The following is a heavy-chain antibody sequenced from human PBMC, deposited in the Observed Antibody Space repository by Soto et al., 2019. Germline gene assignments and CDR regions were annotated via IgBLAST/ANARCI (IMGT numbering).Heavy chain of an antibody. D-gene: IGHD6-6*01. Sequence: ASVKVSCKASGYTFTSYYMHWVRQAPGQGLEWMGIINPSGGSTSYAQKFQGRVTMTRDTSTSTVYMELSSLRSEDTAVNYCARDPDLGSSSSHAFDIWGQGTMVTVSS. CDR2: INPSGGST. V-gene: IGHV1-46*01. CDR1: GYTFTSYY. J-gene: IGHJ3*02. CDR3: ARDPDLGSSSSHAFDI.